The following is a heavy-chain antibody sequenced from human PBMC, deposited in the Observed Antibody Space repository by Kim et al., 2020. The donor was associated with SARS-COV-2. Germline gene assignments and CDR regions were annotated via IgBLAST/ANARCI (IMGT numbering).Heavy chain of an antibody. V-gene: IGHV3-48*03. Sequence: KGRFTISRDHAKNALYLHMNSLRAEDTAVYYCAREDLNGLNYYYYYGMDVWGQGTTVTVSS. J-gene: IGHJ6*02. D-gene: IGHD4-17*01. CDR3: AREDLNGLNYYYYYGMDV.